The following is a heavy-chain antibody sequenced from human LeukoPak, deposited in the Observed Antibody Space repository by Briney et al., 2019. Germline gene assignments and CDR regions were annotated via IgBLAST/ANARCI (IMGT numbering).Heavy chain of an antibody. CDR2: FDPEDGET. D-gene: IGHD3-3*01. CDR3: ATAVTYYDFDY. J-gene: IGHJ4*02. Sequence: ASVRVSCKVSGFTLIELSIHWVRQAPGEGLEWMGGFDPEDGETIYAQSFQDRVTMTEDTSTDTAYMELSSLRSEDTAIYYCATAVTYYDFDYWGQGTLVTVST. V-gene: IGHV1-24*01. CDR1: GFTLIELS.